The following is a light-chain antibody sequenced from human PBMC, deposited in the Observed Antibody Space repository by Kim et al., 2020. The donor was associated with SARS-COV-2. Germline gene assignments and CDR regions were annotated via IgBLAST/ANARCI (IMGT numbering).Light chain of an antibody. V-gene: IGLV1-40*01. CDR1: NSDLWAAYV. CDR2: GNS. Sequence: VTTSCTRSNSDLWAAYVVHWSLPLPRTAPNLLFYGNSNRPSGFPDRFSGSKSGTSASLAITGLQAEDEADYYCQSYDSSLSGYVFGTGTKVTVL. J-gene: IGLJ1*01. CDR3: QSYDSSLSGYV.